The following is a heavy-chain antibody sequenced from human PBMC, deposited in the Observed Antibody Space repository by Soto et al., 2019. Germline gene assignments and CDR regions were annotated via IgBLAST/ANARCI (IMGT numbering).Heavy chain of an antibody. D-gene: IGHD2-21*02. CDR3: ARDLWGYCGTDCYPLDV. CDR1: EGSISGYY. Sequence: SETLSLTYTVAEGSISGYYWSWIRQPPGKGLEWIGYMYNTGSTVYNPSFKSRVTISVDTSKNQFSLKLNSVTAADTAVYYCARDLWGYCGTDCYPLDVWGQRTTVTVSS. V-gene: IGHV4-59*01. J-gene: IGHJ6*02. CDR2: MYNTGST.